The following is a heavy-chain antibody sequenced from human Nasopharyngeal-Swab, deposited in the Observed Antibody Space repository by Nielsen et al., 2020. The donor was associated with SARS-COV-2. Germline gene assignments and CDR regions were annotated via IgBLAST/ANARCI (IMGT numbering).Heavy chain of an antibody. CDR2: IYYNGNS. V-gene: IGHV4-59*12. CDR1: GGSISRYY. Sequence: SETLSLTCTVSGGSISRYYWSWILQPTGKGLAWIGYIYYNGNSNYNPSLKSRFTMSIDTPKNQFSLKLSSVTAADTAMYFCTRGRYLGVYYYGMDVWGQGTTVTVSS. D-gene: IGHD1-26*01. J-gene: IGHJ6*02. CDR3: TRGRYLGVYYYGMDV.